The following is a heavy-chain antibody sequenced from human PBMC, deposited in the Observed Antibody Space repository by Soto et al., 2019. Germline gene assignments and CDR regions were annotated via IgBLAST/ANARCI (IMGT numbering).Heavy chain of an antibody. CDR3: ARGGRIFGVVSGANWFAP. CDR1: GGSFSGYY. D-gene: IGHD3-3*02. Sequence: ASETLSLTCAVYGGSFSGYYWSWIRQPPGKGLEWIGEINHSGSTNYNPSLKSRVTISVDTSKNQFSLKLSSVTAADTAVYYCARGGRIFGVVSGANWFAPWGQGTLVTVSS. V-gene: IGHV4-34*01. CDR2: INHSGST. J-gene: IGHJ5*02.